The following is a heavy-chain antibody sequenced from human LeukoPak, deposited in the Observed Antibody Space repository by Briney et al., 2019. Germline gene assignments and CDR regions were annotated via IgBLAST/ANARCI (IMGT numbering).Heavy chain of an antibody. Sequence: PSETLSLTCTVSGGSISSYYWSWIRQPPGKGLEWIGYIYYSGSTNYNPSLKSRVTMSVDTSKNQFSLKLSSVTAADTAVYYCARDRIVGAPGWFDPWGQGTLVTVSS. CDR3: ARDRIVGAPGWFDP. D-gene: IGHD1-26*01. CDR2: IYYSGST. J-gene: IGHJ5*02. V-gene: IGHV4-59*12. CDR1: GGSISSYY.